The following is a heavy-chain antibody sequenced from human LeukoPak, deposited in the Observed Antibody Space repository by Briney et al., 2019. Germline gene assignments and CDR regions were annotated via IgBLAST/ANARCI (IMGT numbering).Heavy chain of an antibody. V-gene: IGHV1-46*01. Sequence: ASVKVSCKASGYTFTSYYMHWVRQAPGQGLEWMGIINPSGGSTSYTQKFQGRVTVTRDTSTSTVHMELSGLRSEDTAVYYCARDQEGFDYWGQGTLVTVSS. CDR3: ARDQEGFDY. CDR2: INPSGGST. CDR1: GYTFTSYY. J-gene: IGHJ4*02.